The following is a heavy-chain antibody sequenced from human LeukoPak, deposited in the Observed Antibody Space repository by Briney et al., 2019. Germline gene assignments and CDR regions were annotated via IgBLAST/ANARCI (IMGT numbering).Heavy chain of an antibody. Sequence: SQTLSLTCTVYGGSISSGSYYWSWIRQPAGKGLEWIGRIYTSGSTNYNPSLKSRVTISVDTSKNQFSLKLSSVTAADTAVYYCARARSVYCSGGSCYWFDPWGQGTLVTVSS. D-gene: IGHD2-15*01. CDR2: IYTSGST. CDR3: ARARSVYCSGGSCYWFDP. V-gene: IGHV4-61*02. J-gene: IGHJ5*02. CDR1: GGSISSGSYY.